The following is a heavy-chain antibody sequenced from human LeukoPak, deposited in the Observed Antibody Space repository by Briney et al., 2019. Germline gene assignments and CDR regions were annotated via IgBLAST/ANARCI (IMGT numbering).Heavy chain of an antibody. D-gene: IGHD6-13*01. J-gene: IGHJ3*02. CDR2: IHGNGVTT. V-gene: IGHV3-20*04. Sequence: GGSLRLSREASGFTFSSYGMSWVRQAPGKGLEWVSGIHGNGVTTGYVASVKGRFTISRDNAKNSLYLQMNSLRAEDTALYYCARDARKAYSSSWYRDAFDIWGQGTMVTLSS. CDR3: ARDARKAYSSSWYRDAFDI. CDR1: GFTFSSYG.